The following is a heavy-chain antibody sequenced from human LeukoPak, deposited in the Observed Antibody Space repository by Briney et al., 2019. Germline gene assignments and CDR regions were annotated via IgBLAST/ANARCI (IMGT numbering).Heavy chain of an antibody. CDR1: GFTFSSYA. CDR3: AKDMQLWVVGYFDL. J-gene: IGHJ2*01. CDR2: ISGSGSST. D-gene: IGHD5-18*01. V-gene: IGHV3-23*01. Sequence: GGSLRLSCAASGFTFSSYAMSWVRQAPGKGLEWVSAISGSGSSTYYADSVKGRFTISRDNSKNTLYLQMNSLRAEDTAVYYCAKDMQLWVVGYFDLWGRGTLVTVSS.